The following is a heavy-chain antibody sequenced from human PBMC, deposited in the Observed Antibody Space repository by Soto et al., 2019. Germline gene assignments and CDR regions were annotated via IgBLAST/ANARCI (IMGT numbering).Heavy chain of an antibody. CDR1: GFPFTSYG. J-gene: IGHJ4*02. CDR2: ISYDGSDK. CDR3: VRGQYYFHY. Sequence: QVQLVESGGGVVQPGRSLRLSGAASGFPFTSYGMHWVREGPDKGLEWVAIISYDGSDKYYADSVKGRFTICRDNSMNTLDLQMNSLRPEDTALYYCVRGQYYFHYRGQGTLVIVSS. V-gene: IGHV3-30*03.